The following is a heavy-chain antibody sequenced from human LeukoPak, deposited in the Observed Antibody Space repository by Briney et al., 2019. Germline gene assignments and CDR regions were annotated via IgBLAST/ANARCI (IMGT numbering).Heavy chain of an antibody. J-gene: IGHJ4*02. Sequence: PSETLSLTCTVSGGSISSYYWSWIRQPPGKGLEWIGYIYYSGSTNYNPSLKSRVTISVDTSKNQFSLKLSSVTAADTAVYYCARVTTVASVDYWGQGTLVPVS. CDR3: ARVTTVASVDY. D-gene: IGHD4-17*01. CDR1: GGSISSYY. V-gene: IGHV4-59*01. CDR2: IYYSGST.